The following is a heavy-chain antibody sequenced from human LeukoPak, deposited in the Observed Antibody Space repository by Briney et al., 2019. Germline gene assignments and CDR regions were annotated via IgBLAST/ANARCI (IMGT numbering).Heavy chain of an antibody. J-gene: IGHJ4*02. CDR3: TTDTSWYYYDSSGENYFDY. Sequence: PGGSLRLSCAASGFTFSNAWMSWVRQAPGKGLEWVGRIKSKTDGGTTDYAAPVKGRFTISRDDSKNTLYLQMNSLKTEDTAVCYCTTDTSWYYYDSSGENYFDYWGQGTLVTVSS. CDR2: IKSKTDGGTT. V-gene: IGHV3-15*01. CDR1: GFTFSNAW. D-gene: IGHD3-22*01.